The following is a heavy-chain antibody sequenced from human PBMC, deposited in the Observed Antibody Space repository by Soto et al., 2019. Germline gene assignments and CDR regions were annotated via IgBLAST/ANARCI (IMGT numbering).Heavy chain of an antibody. CDR3: VRWVRGLINY. J-gene: IGHJ4*02. Sequence: EVQLVESGGGLVQPGGSLRLSCATSGITFSDHDMDWVRQAPGKGLEWLGRSRSRVDKYATDYAASVRGRFTFSRDDSNSALSLQMRSLKPGDRALYYGVRWVRGLINYWGRGTLVTVSP. D-gene: IGHD3-10*01. V-gene: IGHV3-72*01. CDR2: SRSRVDKYAT. CDR1: GITFSDHD.